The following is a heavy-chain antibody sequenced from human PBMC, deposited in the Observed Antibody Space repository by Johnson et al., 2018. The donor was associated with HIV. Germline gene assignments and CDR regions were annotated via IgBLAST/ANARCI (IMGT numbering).Heavy chain of an antibody. V-gene: IGHV3-30*02. D-gene: IGHD6-19*01. J-gene: IGHJ3*02. CDR2: IRYDGSNK. CDR3: AKASSGWYTAFDI. CDR1: GFTFDDYG. Sequence: VQLVESGGGVVQPGRSLRLSCAASGFTFDDYGMSWVRQAPGKGLEWVAFIRYDGSNKYYADSVKGRFTISRDNSKNTLYLQMNSLRAEDTAVYYCAKASSGWYTAFDIWGQGTMVTVSS.